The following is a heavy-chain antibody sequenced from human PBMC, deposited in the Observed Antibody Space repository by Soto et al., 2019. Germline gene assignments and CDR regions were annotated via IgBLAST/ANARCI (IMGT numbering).Heavy chain of an antibody. CDR2: NDHSGST. V-gene: IGHV4-4*02. CDR3: ARGLSTLSPLDY. D-gene: IGHD3-16*02. CDR1: GGSISSSNW. J-gene: IGHJ4*02. Sequence: QVQLQESGPGLVKPSGTLSLTCAVSGGSISSSNWWSWVRQPPGKGLEWIGENDHSGSTNYNPALKSRVTISVDKAKHEFSLKLSYVAAADTAVYDCARGLSTLSPLDYWGQGNLVTVSS.